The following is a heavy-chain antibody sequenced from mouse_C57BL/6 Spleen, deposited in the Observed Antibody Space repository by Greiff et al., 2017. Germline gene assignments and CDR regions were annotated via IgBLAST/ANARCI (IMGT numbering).Heavy chain of an antibody. D-gene: IGHD1-2*01. CDR1: GYAFSSYW. CDR2: IYPGDGDT. J-gene: IGHJ1*03. V-gene: IGHV1-80*01. Sequence: VKLVESGAELVKPGASVKISCKASGYAFSSYWMNWVKQRPGKGLEWIGQIYPGDGDTNYNGKFKGKATLTADKSSSTAYMQLSSLTSEDSAVYFCARGNGAPDWYFDVWGTGTTVTVSS. CDR3: ARGNGAPDWYFDV.